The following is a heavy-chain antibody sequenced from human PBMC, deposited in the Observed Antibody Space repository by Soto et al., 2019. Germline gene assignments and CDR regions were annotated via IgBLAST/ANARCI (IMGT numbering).Heavy chain of an antibody. CDR3: ARVVGYYYDSSGYFRSRYYFDY. V-gene: IGHV4-30-4*01. J-gene: IGHJ4*02. CDR2: IYYSGST. CDR1: GGSISSGDYY. Sequence: SETLSLTCIVSGGSISSGDYYWSWIRQPPGKGLEWIGYIYYSGSTYYNPSLKSRVTISVDTSKNQFSLKLSSVTAADTAVYYCARVVGYYYDSSGYFRSRYYFDYWGQGTLVTVSS. D-gene: IGHD3-22*01.